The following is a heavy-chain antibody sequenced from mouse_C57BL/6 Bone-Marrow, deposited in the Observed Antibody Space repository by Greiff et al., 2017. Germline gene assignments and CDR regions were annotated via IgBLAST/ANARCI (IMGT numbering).Heavy chain of an antibody. CDR1: GFNIKDDY. CDR2: IDPENGYT. D-gene: IGHD1-1*01. Sequence: VQLQQSGAELVRPGASVKLSCTASGFNIKDDYMHWVKQRPEQGLEWIGWIDPENGYTEYASKFRGKATITADTSSNTAYLQLSDLTSEDTAVYYWTVVVFDYWGKGTTLTVSS. V-gene: IGHV14-4*01. CDR3: TVVVFDY. J-gene: IGHJ2*01.